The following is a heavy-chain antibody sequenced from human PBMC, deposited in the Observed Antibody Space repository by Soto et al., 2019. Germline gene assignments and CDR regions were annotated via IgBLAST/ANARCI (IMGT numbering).Heavy chain of an antibody. J-gene: IGHJ4*02. Sequence: GGSLRLCCAASGFSFSSYAMGWVRQAPGKGLEWVSTISGSDGKTFYADSVKGRFSISRDTSDNMLYLQMNSLRDYDTAVYYCARWSYLDYWGQGARVTVSS. CDR1: GFSFSSYA. CDR2: ISGSDGKT. D-gene: IGHD2-15*01. V-gene: IGHV3-23*01. CDR3: ARWSYLDY.